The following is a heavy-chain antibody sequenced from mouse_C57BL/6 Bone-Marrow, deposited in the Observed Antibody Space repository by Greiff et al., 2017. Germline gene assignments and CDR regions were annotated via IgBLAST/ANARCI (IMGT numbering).Heavy chain of an antibody. CDR2: IWTGGGT. CDR3: ARNTVVATYYAMDY. D-gene: IGHD1-1*01. V-gene: IGHV2-9-1*01. J-gene: IGHJ4*01. Sequence: VKVEESGPGLVAPSQSLSITCTVSGFSFTSYAISWVRQPPGKGLEWLGVIWTGGGTNNNTALNSRLSISKDNSKSQVFLKMNSLQTDDTARYYCARNTVVATYYAMDYWGQGTSVTVSS. CDR1: GFSFTSYA.